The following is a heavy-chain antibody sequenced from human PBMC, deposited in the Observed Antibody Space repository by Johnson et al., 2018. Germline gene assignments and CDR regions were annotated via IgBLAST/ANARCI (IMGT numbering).Heavy chain of an antibody. CDR2: ISGSGGST. CDR1: GFTFSSYA. Sequence: VQLVESGGGLVQPGGSLRLSCAASGFTFSSYAMSWVRQAPGKGLEWVSGISGSGGSTYYVDSVKGRFTISRDHAKNSLHLQMNSVRAEDTALYYCAKDIDGNSGRLDYWGQGTLVTVSS. J-gene: IGHJ4*02. V-gene: IGHV3-23*04. D-gene: IGHD4-23*01. CDR3: AKDIDGNSGRLDY.